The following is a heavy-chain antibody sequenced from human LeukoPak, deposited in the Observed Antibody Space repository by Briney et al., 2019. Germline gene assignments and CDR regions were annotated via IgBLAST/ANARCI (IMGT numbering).Heavy chain of an antibody. CDR1: RFTFSSYG. CDR3: ARDLQPYYYGSGSYRPSYYFDY. V-gene: IGHV3-30*03. D-gene: IGHD3-10*01. CDR2: ISYDGSNK. J-gene: IGHJ4*02. Sequence: GGSLRLSCAASRFTFSSYGMHWVRQAPGKGLEWVAIISYDGSNKYYADSVKGRFTVSRDNAKNSLYLQMNSLRAEDTALYYCARDLQPYYYGSGSYRPSYYFDYWGQGTLVTVSS.